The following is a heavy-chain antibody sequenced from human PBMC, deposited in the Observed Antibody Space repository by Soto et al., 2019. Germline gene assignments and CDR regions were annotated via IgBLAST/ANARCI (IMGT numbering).Heavy chain of an antibody. Sequence: PSETLSLTCTVSGGSISSSGYYWGWIRQPPGKGLEWIGSLYYSGSTYYNPSLKSRVTISTTTVHLELSSLQSDDTAVYFCARVREPHLDHYGLDVWGQGTTVTVSS. CDR1: GGSISSSGYY. CDR3: ARVREPHLDHYGLDV. D-gene: IGHD1-1*01. CDR2: LYYSGST. J-gene: IGHJ6*02. V-gene: IGHV4-39*06.